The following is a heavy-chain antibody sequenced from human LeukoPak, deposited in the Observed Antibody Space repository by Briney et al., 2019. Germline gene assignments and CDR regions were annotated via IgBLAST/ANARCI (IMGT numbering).Heavy chain of an antibody. CDR1: GFTFSSYW. V-gene: IGHV3-74*01. CDR3: ARAPRYYDILTCSYYYYGMDV. J-gene: IGHJ6*04. Sequence: GGSLRLSCAAPGFTFSSYWMHWVRQVPAKGLVWVSRINSDGSSITYADSVKGRFTISRDNAKNTLYLQMNSLRAEDTAVYYCARAPRYYDILTCSYYYYGMDVWGKGTTVTVSS. D-gene: IGHD3-9*01. CDR2: INSDGSSI.